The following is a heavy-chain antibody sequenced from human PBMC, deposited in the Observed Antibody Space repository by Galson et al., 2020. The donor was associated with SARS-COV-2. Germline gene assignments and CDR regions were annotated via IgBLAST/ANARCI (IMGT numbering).Heavy chain of an antibody. J-gene: IGHJ4*02. Sequence: GGSLRLSCAASGFTFSNYAMSWVRQAPGKGLEWVSAIGGSGDSTYYADSVKGRFTISRDNSKNTLYLQMNSLRAEDTAVYYCAKRDDSSGYPYYFDYWGQGTLVTVSS. CDR2: IGGSGDST. D-gene: IGHD3-22*01. CDR3: AKRDDSSGYPYYFDY. CDR1: GFTFSNYA. V-gene: IGHV3-23*01.